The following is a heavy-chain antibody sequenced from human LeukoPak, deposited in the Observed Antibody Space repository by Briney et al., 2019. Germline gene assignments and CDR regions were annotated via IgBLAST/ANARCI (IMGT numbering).Heavy chain of an antibody. CDR3: ARETLVYYDSSGNWFDP. D-gene: IGHD3-22*01. V-gene: IGHV4-4*02. Sequence: SETLSLTCTVSGGSISSSNWWSWVRQPPGKGLEWIGEIYHSGSTNYNPSLKSRVTISVDKSKNQFSLKLSSVTAADTAVYYCARETLVYYDSSGNWFDPWGQGTLVTVSS. CDR1: GGSISSSNW. CDR2: IYHSGST. J-gene: IGHJ5*02.